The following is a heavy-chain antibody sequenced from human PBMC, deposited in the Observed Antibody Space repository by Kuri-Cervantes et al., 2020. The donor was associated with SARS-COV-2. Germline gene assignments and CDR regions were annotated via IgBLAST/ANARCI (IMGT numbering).Heavy chain of an antibody. J-gene: IGHJ4*02. V-gene: IGHV3-21*01. CDR2: ISSSSSYI. CDR3: ARSLQVVAL. CDR1: GFTFSSYS. Sequence: LSLTCAASGFTFSSYSMNWVRQAPWKGLEWVSSISSSSSYIYYADSVKGRFTISRDNAKNSLYLQMNSLRAEDTAVYYCARSLQVVALWGQGTLVTVSS. D-gene: IGHD2-15*01.